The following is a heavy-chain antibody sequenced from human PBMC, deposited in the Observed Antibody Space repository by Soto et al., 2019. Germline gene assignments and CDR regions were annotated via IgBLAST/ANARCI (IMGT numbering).Heavy chain of an antibody. Sequence: ASVKVSSKASGYTFTGYYMHWVRQAPGQGLEWMGWINPNSGGTNYAQKFQGWVTMTRDTSISTAYMELSRLRSDDTAVYYCARGPPMVRGVISYYYYMDVWGKGTTVTVSS. CDR3: ARGPPMVRGVISYYYYMDV. D-gene: IGHD3-10*01. CDR1: GYTFTGYY. V-gene: IGHV1-2*04. J-gene: IGHJ6*03. CDR2: INPNSGGT.